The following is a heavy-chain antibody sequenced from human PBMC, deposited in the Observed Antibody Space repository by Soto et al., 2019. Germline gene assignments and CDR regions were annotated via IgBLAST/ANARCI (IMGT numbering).Heavy chain of an antibody. J-gene: IGHJ5*02. CDR2: IYYSGST. Sequence: SETLSLTCTVSGGSIISYYWRWIRQPPAEGREWSGYIYYSGSTNYNPSLKSRVTISVDMSKNQSSLKLSSVTAADTAVYYCARDRSGAAAETRWFDPWGQGTLVTVSS. D-gene: IGHD6-13*01. CDR3: ARDRSGAAAETRWFDP. CDR1: GGSIISYY. V-gene: IGHV4-59*01.